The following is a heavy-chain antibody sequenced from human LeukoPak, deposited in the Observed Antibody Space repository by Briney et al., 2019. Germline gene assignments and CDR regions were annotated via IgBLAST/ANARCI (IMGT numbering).Heavy chain of an antibody. CDR1: GYTFTNYD. CDR2: MNPNSGNT. D-gene: IGHD1-26*01. Sequence: ASVKVSCKASGYTFTNYDINWVRQATGQGLEWMGWMNPNSGNTGYAQKFQGRVTITADESTSTAYMELSSLRSEDTAVYYCATIGIVGATRNWFDPWGQGTLVTVSS. J-gene: IGHJ5*02. CDR3: ATIGIVGATRNWFDP. V-gene: IGHV1-8*01.